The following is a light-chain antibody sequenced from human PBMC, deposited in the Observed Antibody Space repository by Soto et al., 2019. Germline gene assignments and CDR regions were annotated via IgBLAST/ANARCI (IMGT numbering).Light chain of an antibody. CDR3: SSYTVINTAV. CDR1: SSDVGAYNY. J-gene: IGLJ3*02. Sequence: QSALTQPASVSGSPGQSISISCTGSSSDVGAYNYVAWYQQKPGKAPKLLIYEVDNRPSWISHRFSGSKSGNTASLTISGLQTEDEADYYCSSYTVINTAVFGGGTKLTVL. V-gene: IGLV2-14*01. CDR2: EVD.